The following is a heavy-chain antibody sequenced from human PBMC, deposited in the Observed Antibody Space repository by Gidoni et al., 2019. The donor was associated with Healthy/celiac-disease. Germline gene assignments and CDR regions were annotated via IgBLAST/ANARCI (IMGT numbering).Heavy chain of an antibody. CDR3: ASTYYYDSSGYYRFDY. J-gene: IGHJ4*02. V-gene: IGHV1-69*01. Sequence: QVQLVQSGAEVKKPGSSVKVSCQASGGTFRRYAISWVRQSPGQGLEWMGGIIPICGTANYAQKFQGRVTITADESTSTAYMELSSLRSEDTAVYYCASTYYYDSSGYYRFDYWGQGTLVTVSS. CDR1: GGTFRRYA. CDR2: IIPICGTA. D-gene: IGHD3-22*01.